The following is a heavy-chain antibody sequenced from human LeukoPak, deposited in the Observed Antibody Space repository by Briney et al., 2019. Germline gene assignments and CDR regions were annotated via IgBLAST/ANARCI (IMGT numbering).Heavy chain of an antibody. CDR1: GGSISSGGYY. D-gene: IGHD3-22*01. CDR2: IYYSGST. J-gene: IGHJ5*02. CDR3: ARGSFYYDSSGRGPNWFDP. V-gene: IGHV4-31*03. Sequence: PSETLSLTCTVSGGSISSGGYYWSWIRQHPGKGLEWIGYIYYSGSTYYNPSLKSRVTISVDTSKNQFSLKLSSVTAADTAVYYCARGSFYYDSSGRGPNWFDPWGQGTLVTVSS.